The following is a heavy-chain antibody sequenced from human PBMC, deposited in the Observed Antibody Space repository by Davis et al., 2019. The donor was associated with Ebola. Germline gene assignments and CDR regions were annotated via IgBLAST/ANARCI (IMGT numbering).Heavy chain of an antibody. Sequence: ASVKVSCKASGYTFTSYGITWVRQAPGQGLEWMGWINPYNGNTNYAQNVQGRVTMTTDTSTSTAYMEVGSLRSDDTAVYYCARAQFPTTSDHWGQGTLVTVSS. J-gene: IGHJ4*02. CDR3: ARAQFPTTSDH. D-gene: IGHD1-1*01. CDR1: GYTFTSYG. CDR2: INPYNGNT. V-gene: IGHV1-18*04.